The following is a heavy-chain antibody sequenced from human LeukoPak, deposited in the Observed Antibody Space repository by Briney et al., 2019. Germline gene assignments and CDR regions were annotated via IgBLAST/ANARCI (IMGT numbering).Heavy chain of an antibody. Sequence: GESLKISCKGSGYSFTRYWIGWVRQMPGKGLEWMGIVYPGDSDTRYSPSFQGQVTISADKSISTAYLQWSSLKASDTAMYYCARPTNWGSNASDIWGQGTMVTVSS. CDR2: VYPGDSDT. V-gene: IGHV5-51*01. CDR1: GYSFTRYW. CDR3: ARPTNWGSNASDI. J-gene: IGHJ3*02. D-gene: IGHD7-27*01.